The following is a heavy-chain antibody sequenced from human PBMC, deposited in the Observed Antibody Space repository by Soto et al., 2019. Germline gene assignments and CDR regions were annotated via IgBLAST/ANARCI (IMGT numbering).Heavy chain of an antibody. CDR1: VFTFSNSA. CDR2: VSGSGGYT. CDR3: VRGVNKWNTAGFDY. J-gene: IGHJ4*02. Sequence: PGGVLRLSSGAGVFTFSNSAMSWVRQAVGKGLDCISTVSGSGGYTYYADSVNGRFTISIDNSKNTLYLQMTSLRAEDTAIYYCVRGVNKWNTAGFDYWGQGTMVTVCS. D-gene: IGHD1-20*01. V-gene: IGHV3-23*01.